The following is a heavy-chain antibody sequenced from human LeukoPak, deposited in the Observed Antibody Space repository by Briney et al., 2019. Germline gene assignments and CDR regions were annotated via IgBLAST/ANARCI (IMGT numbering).Heavy chain of an antibody. CDR1: GYTFTTYG. Sequence: ASVKVSCKAFGYTFTTYGVSWVRQAPGQGLEWMGWISAYNGNMDYAQNLQGRVTMTTDTSTSTAYMELRSLRSDDTAVYYCARDKARLYYGMDVWGQGTTVTVSS. J-gene: IGHJ6*02. V-gene: IGHV1-18*01. D-gene: IGHD2-2*02. CDR2: ISAYNGNM. CDR3: ARDKARLYYGMDV.